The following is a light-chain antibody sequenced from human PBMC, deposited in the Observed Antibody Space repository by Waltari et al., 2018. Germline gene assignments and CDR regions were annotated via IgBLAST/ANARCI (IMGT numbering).Light chain of an antibody. V-gene: IGLV6-57*02. CDR3: QSFDSSNNIV. Sequence: NFMLAQPHSMSESPGKTVTISCTGSSGSIANNYVQWYQVRPGSGPTTVIYEDNERPSGVPDRFSGSIDRSSNSASLIISRLKTEDEAYYYCQSFDSSNNIVFGGGTKLTVL. CDR1: SGSIANNY. CDR2: EDN. J-gene: IGLJ2*01.